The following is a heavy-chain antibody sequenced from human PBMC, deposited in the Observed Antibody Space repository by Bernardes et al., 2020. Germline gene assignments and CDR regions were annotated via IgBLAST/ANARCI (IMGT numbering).Heavy chain of an antibody. J-gene: IGHJ3*02. CDR3: AREGYSSSWYPRAAFDI. CDR2: INSDGSST. V-gene: IGHV3-74*01. D-gene: IGHD6-13*01. CDR1: GFTFSSYW. Sequence: GGSLRLSCAASGFTFSSYWMHWVRQAPGKGLVWVSRINSDGSSTSYADSVKGRFTISRDNAKNTLYLQMNSLRAEDTAVYYCAREGYSSSWYPRAAFDIWGQGTMVTVSS.